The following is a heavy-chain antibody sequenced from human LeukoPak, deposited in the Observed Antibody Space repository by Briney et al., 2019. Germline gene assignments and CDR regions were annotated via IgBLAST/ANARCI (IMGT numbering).Heavy chain of an antibody. V-gene: IGHV1-69*13. CDR3: ARADYDILTGYGSRYYYYGMDV. CDR2: IIPIFGTA. D-gene: IGHD3-9*01. Sequence: GASVKVSCKASGGTFSSYAISWVRQAPGQGLEWMGGIIPIFGTANYAQKFQGRVTITADESTSTAYMELSSLRSEDTAVYYCARADYDILTGYGSRYYYYGMDVWGQGTTVTVSS. J-gene: IGHJ6*02. CDR1: GGTFSSYA.